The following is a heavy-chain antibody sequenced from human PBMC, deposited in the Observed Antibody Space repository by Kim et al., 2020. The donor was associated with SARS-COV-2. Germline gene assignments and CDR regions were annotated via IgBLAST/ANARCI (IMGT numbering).Heavy chain of an antibody. CDR2: TYYRSKWYN. J-gene: IGHJ6*03. D-gene: IGHD2-2*01. V-gene: IGHV6-1*01. Sequence: SQTLSLTCAISGDSVSSNSAAWNWIRQSPSRGLEWLGRTYYRSKWYNDYAVSVKSRITINPDTSKNQFSLQLNSVTPEDTAVYYCARARVVVPAAMFQYYYYYYMDVWGKGPTVTVSS. CDR1: GDSVSSNSAA. CDR3: ARARVVVPAAMFQYYYYYYMDV.